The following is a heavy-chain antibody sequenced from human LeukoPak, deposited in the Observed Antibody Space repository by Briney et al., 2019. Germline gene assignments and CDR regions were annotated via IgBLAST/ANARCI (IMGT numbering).Heavy chain of an antibody. J-gene: IGHJ5*02. V-gene: IGHV4-59*01. CDR1: GVSISRYY. D-gene: IGHD3-10*01. CDR2: IYDSGST. CDR3: AREGRLWFGESRPSSWFDP. Sequence: SETLSLTCNDSGVSISRYYWSWIRQSPGKGLEWIGNIYDSGSTNYNPSLKSRVTISVDTSKNQFSLKLNSVTAADTAVYYCAREGRLWFGESRPSSWFDPWGQGTLVTVSS.